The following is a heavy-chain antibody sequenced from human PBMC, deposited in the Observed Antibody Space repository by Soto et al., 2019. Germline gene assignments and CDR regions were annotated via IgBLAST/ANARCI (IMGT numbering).Heavy chain of an antibody. V-gene: IGHV3-7*04. CDR3: TRQQGWACSGTSCSPHYHDS. CDR2: IKQDGSVR. CDR1: GFTFSTYW. Sequence: EGQLVESGGHLVQSGGSLTLPCVVSGFTFSTYWMSWVRQAPGKGLEWVANIKQDGSVRHYVDAVRGRFTISRDNAENSLYLQMNSLRPEDTAVYYCTRQQGWACSGTSCSPHYHDSWGQGTLVTVSS. D-gene: IGHD2-2*01. J-gene: IGHJ4*02.